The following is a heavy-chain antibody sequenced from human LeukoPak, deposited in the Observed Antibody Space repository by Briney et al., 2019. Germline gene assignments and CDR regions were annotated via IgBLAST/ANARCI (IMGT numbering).Heavy chain of an antibody. Sequence: GESLKISCKGFGYSFTSYWIGWVRQMPGKGLEWMGIIYPGDSDTRYSPSFQGQVTISADKSISTAYLQWSGLKASDTAIYYCARRDSETKDLDYWGQGTLVTVSS. V-gene: IGHV5-51*01. D-gene: IGHD2-15*01. J-gene: IGHJ4*02. CDR1: GYSFTSYW. CDR3: ARRDSETKDLDY. CDR2: IYPGDSDT.